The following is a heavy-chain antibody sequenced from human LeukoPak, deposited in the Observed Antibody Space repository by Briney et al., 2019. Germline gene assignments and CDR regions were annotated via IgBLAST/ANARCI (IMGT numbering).Heavy chain of an antibody. J-gene: IGHJ6*02. CDR2: MYYTGST. V-gene: IGHV4-59*01. Sequence: SETLSLTCSVSGGSISSDYWAWIGQPPGKGLDWIGYMYYTGSTNYNPSLKSRVTISLATSKTQFSLKLSSVTAADTAVYYCVRVSVVYGMDVWGRGTTVTVSS. CDR3: VRVSVVYGMDV. CDR1: GGSISSDY.